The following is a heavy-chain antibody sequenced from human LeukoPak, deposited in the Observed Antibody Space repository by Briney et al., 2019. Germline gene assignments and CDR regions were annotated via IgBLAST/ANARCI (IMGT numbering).Heavy chain of an antibody. D-gene: IGHD4-17*01. V-gene: IGHV4-34*01. CDR1: GVSFSTYY. CDR3: ARQLYGSDY. J-gene: IGHJ4*02. Sequence: SETLSLTCAVSGVSFSTYYWSWIRQSPEKGLKWIGEVNHSGYTNYNPSLKSRVTISVDTSKNQFSLRLNSVTAADTAVYYCARQLYGSDYWGQGTLVTVS. CDR2: VNHSGYT.